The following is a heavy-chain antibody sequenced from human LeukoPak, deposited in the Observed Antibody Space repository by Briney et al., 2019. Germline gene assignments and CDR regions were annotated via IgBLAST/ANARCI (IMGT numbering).Heavy chain of an antibody. CDR3: AKGAASRGYTYVAN. CDR1: AFTFRSYA. J-gene: IGHJ4*02. CDR2: ISGSGGST. V-gene: IGHV3-23*01. D-gene: IGHD5-18*01. Sequence: QAGGSLRLSCAASAFTFRSYAMIWVRQAPGKGLERVSGISGSGGSTYYSDSAKGRFTISRDNSNNTLYLQMNSLRAEDTAVYYCAKGAASRGYTYVANWGQGTLVTVSS.